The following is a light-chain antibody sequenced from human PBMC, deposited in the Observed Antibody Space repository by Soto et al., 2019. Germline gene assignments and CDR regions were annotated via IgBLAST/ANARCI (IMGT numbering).Light chain of an antibody. CDR1: SSNIGSNT. J-gene: IGLJ7*01. CDR2: SNN. V-gene: IGLV1-44*01. CDR3: AAWDDSLNGAV. Sequence: QSVLTQPPSASGTPGQRVTISCSGSSSNIGSNTVNWYQQLPGTAPKLLIYSNNQRPSGVPDRFSGSKSGTSASLAIRGLQSEDEGDYYCAAWDDSLNGAVFGGGTQLTVL.